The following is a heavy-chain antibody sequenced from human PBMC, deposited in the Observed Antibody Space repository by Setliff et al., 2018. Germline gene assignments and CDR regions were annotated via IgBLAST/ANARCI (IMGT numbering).Heavy chain of an antibody. D-gene: IGHD3-9*01. CDR2: IYTSGST. CDR3: ARDGGELRSDILTGYQAYYYYYGMDV. CDR1: GGSISSGSYH. J-gene: IGHJ6*02. V-gene: IGHV4-61*02. Sequence: SETLSLTCTVSGGSISSGSYHWSWIRQPAGKGLEWIGRIYTSGSTNYNPSLKSRVTISVDTSKNQFSLKLSSVTAADTAVYYCARDGGELRSDILTGYQAYYYYYGMDVWGQGTTVTVSS.